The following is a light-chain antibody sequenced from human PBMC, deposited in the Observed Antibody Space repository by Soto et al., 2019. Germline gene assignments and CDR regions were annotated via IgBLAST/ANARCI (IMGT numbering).Light chain of an antibody. CDR1: SNDVGGYNY. J-gene: IGLJ1*01. CDR2: EVS. Sequence: QSVLTQPPSASRAPGQSVTISCTGTSNDVGGYNYVSWYQQHPGKAPKLMIYEVSKRPSGVPDRFSGSKSGNTASLTASGLQAEDEADYYCSSYAGSTFYVFGTGTKVTVL. V-gene: IGLV2-8*01. CDR3: SSYAGSTFYV.